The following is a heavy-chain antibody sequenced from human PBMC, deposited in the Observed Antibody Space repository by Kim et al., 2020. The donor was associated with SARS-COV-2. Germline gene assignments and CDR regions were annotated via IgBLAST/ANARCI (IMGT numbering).Heavy chain of an antibody. CDR3: ARRRACSNSDS. CDR1: GGSISSYY. V-gene: IGHV4-59*08. CDR2: ISYSGTT. Sequence: SETLSLTCTVSGGSISSYYWSWIRQPPGKGLDWIGYISYSGTTNYNPSLKSRVTISVDTSKNQFSLNLNSVTAADTAVYFCARRRACSNSDSLG. D-gene: IGHD4-4*01. J-gene: IGHJ5*01.